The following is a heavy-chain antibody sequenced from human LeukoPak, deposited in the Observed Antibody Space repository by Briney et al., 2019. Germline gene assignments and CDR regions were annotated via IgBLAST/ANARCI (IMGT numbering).Heavy chain of an antibody. CDR1: GFTFSSYG. Sequence: GGSLRPSCAASGFTFSSYGMHWVRQAPGKGLEWVKVISYDGSNKYYADSVKGRFTISRDNSKTTLYLQMNGLRVEDTAVYYCARSNGGMDVWGQGTTVTVSS. V-gene: IGHV3-30*03. CDR3: ARSNGGMDV. CDR2: ISYDGSNK. J-gene: IGHJ6*02. D-gene: IGHD4/OR15-4a*01.